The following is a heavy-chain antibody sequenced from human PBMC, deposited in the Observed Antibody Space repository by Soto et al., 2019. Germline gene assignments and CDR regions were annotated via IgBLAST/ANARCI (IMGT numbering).Heavy chain of an antibody. J-gene: IGHJ5*02. CDR3: AREDQRRGDWDL. D-gene: IGHD3-10*01. Sequence: QVQLQESGPGLVKPSQTLSLTCTVSGGSISSGGYYWSWIRQHPGKGLEWIGYIYHSGSTYNNPALNSRVTISLDMSKNQFSLKLRSVTAADTAVYYCAREDQRRGDWDLRGQGTLISVSS. CDR1: GGSISSGGYY. V-gene: IGHV4-31*03. CDR2: IYHSGST.